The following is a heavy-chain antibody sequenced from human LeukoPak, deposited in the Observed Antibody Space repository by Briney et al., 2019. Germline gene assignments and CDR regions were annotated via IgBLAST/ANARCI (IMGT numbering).Heavy chain of an antibody. Sequence: ASVKVSCKASGYTFTSYYMHWVRQAPGQGLEWMGIINPSGGSTSYAQKFQGRVTMTRDMSTSTVYMELSSLRSEDTAVYYCARAIRGLSVWQLWLYYFDYWGQGTLVTVSS. CDR3: ARAIRGLSVWQLWLYYFDY. V-gene: IGHV1-46*01. CDR1: GYTFTSYY. J-gene: IGHJ4*02. CDR2: INPSGGST. D-gene: IGHD5-18*01.